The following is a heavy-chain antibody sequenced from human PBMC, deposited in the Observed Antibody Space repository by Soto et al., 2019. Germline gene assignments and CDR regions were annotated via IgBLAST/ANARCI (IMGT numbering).Heavy chain of an antibody. CDR1: GYTFTSYG. D-gene: IGHD3-3*01. CDR2: ISAYNGNT. CDR3: ARVHGRDYDFWSGSDY. Sequence: ASVKVSCKASGYTFTSYGISWVRQAPGQGLEWMGWISAYNGNTNYAQKLQGRVTMTTDTSTSTAYMELRSLRSDDTAVYYCARVHGRDYDFWSGSDYWGQGTLVTVSS. J-gene: IGHJ4*02. V-gene: IGHV1-18*01.